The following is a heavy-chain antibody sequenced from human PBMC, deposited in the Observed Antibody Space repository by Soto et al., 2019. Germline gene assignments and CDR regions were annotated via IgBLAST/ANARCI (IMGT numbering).Heavy chain of an antibody. CDR1: AGSIRSSDFL. D-gene: IGHD6-6*01. CDR2: IYYSGST. Sequence: TLSVTCTVSAGSIRSSDFLCSRLRDNTGKGLEWIGFIYYSGSTYYNPSLKSRVTISVDTSKNQFSLKLSSVTAADAAVYYCAREGAAPYYYYGMDVWGQGTTVT. CDR3: AREGAAPYYYYGMDV. J-gene: IGHJ6*02. V-gene: IGHV4-31*03.